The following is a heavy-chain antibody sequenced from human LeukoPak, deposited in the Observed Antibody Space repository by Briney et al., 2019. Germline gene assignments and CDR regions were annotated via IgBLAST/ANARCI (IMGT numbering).Heavy chain of an antibody. J-gene: IGHJ4*02. CDR2: ISGSGGRT. D-gene: IGHD5-18*01. V-gene: IGHV3-23*01. Sequence: GGSLRLSCAASGFTFSSYAMSWVRQAPGKGLEWVSAISGSGGRTYYADSVKGRFTISRDTSKNTLYLQMNSLRAEDTAVYYCAKGYSYGHDYFDFWGQGTLVTVSS. CDR3: AKGYSYGHDYFDF. CDR1: GFTFSSYA.